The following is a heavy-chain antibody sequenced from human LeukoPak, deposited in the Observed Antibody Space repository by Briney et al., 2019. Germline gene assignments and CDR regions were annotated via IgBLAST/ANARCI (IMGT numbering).Heavy chain of an antibody. CDR1: GYSISSGYY. CDR2: IYHSGST. D-gene: IGHD5-18*01. J-gene: IGHJ4*02. CDR3: ARELSYGYYYFDY. Sequence: PSETLSLTCTVSGYSISSGYYWGWIRQPPGKGLEWIGSIYHSGSTYYNPSLKSRVTISVDTSKNQFSLKLSSVTAADTAVYYCARELSYGYYYFDYWGQGTLVTVSS. V-gene: IGHV4-38-2*02.